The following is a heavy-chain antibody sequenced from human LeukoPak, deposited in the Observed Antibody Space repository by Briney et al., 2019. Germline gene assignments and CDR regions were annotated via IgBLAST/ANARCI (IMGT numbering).Heavy chain of an antibody. Sequence: SETLSLTCTVSGGSISSSSYYWGWIRQPPGKGLEWIGSIYYSGSTYYNPSLKSRVTVSVDTSKNQFSLKLSSVTAADTAVYYCARSDLVVPAAIIDAFDIWGQGTMVTVSS. J-gene: IGHJ3*02. CDR2: IYYSGST. CDR1: GGSISSSSYY. V-gene: IGHV4-39*07. D-gene: IGHD2-2*02. CDR3: ARSDLVVPAAIIDAFDI.